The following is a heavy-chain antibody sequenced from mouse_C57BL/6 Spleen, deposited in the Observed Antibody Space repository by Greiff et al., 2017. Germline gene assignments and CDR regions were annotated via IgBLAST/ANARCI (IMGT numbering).Heavy chain of an antibody. J-gene: IGHJ1*03. D-gene: IGHD1-1*01. V-gene: IGHV1-42*01. CDR1: GYSFTGYY. CDR3: ARSDITTVVESRPDV. CDR2: INPSTGGT. Sequence: EVQLQQSGPELVKPGASVKISCKASGYSFTGYYMNWVKQSPEKSLEWIGEINPSTGGTTYNQKFKAKATLTVDKSSSTAYMQLKSLTSEDSAVXYCARSDITTVVESRPDVWGTGTTVTVSS.